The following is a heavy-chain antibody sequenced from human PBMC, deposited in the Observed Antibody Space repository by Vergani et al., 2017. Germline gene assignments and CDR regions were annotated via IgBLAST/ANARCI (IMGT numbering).Heavy chain of an antibody. D-gene: IGHD2-2*01. CDR3: ASLPAAFPEYFQH. Sequence: QVQLQESGPGLVKPSETLSLTCTVSAGSISSYYWSWIRQPPGNQLEWIGYMYYSGSTNYNPSLKSRVTISVDTSKNQFSLKLSSVTAADTAVYYCASLPAAFPEYFQHWGQGTLVTVSS. CDR1: AGSISSYY. V-gene: IGHV4-59*01. CDR2: MYYSGST. J-gene: IGHJ1*01.